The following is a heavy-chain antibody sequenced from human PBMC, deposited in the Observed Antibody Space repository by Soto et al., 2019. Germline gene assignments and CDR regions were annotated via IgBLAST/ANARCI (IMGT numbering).Heavy chain of an antibody. D-gene: IGHD6-19*01. CDR3: ARVLTVAGHYYYYGMDV. V-gene: IGHV4-59*01. CDR2: IYYSGST. Sequence: PSETLSLTCTVSGGSISSYYWSWIRQPPGKGLEWIGYIYYSGSTNYNPSLKSRVTISVDTSKNQFSLKLSSVTAADTAVYYCARVLTVAGHYYYYGMDVWGQGTTVTVS. CDR1: GGSISSYY. J-gene: IGHJ6*02.